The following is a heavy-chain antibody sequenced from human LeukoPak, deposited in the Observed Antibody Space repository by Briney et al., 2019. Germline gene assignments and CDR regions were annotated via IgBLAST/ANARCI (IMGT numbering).Heavy chain of an antibody. CDR2: INPSGGST. V-gene: IGHV1-46*01. D-gene: IGHD3-10*01. Sequence: ASVKVSCKASGYTFTSHYIHWVRQAPGQGLEWMGIINPSGGSTTYAQKFQGRVSMTRDTSTGTVYMELSSLRSEDTAVYFCARAMVRGLSNPFDDWGQGTLVTVSS. CDR1: GYTFTSHY. CDR3: ARAMVRGLSNPFDD. J-gene: IGHJ4*02.